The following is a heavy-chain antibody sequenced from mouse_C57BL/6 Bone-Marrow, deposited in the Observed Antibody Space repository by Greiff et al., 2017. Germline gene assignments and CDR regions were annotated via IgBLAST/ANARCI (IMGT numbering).Heavy chain of an antibody. D-gene: IGHD1-1*01. CDR3: SQCSAVYYCALTPHYLGSICGAIDF. CDR1: YTFS. J-gene: IGHJ4*01. Sequence: VQLQQSGPELARPWASVKISCQAFYTFSSSVHFAIRDTNYWLQWVRHRTGQGLEWIGAIYPGNGDTSYNQKFKGKATLTADKSSITAYMQLSSLTSQCSAVYYCALTPHYLGSICGAIDFWGQGTSATVSS. V-gene: IGHV1-87*01. CDR2: GQGLEWIG.